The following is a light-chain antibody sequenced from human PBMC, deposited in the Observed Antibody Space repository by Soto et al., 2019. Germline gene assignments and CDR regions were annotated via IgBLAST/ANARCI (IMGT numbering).Light chain of an antibody. J-gene: IGKJ4*01. V-gene: IGKV3-20*01. CDR3: QQFSSYPLT. CDR2: GAS. Sequence: IVLTQSPGTLSLSPGETATLSCRASQTGDSRYLAWYQQKPGQAPRLLIYGASSRATGIPDRFSGGGSGTDFTLTISRLEPEDFAVYYCQQFSSYPLTFGGGTKVDIK. CDR1: QTGDSRY.